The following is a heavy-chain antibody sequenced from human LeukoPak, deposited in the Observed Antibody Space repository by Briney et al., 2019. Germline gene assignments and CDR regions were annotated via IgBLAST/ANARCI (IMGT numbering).Heavy chain of an antibody. Sequence: ASVKVSCKASGGTFGSYAISWVRQAPGQGLEWMGGIIPIFGTANYAQKFQGRVTITADESTSTAYMELSSLRSEDTAVYYCARSYYYDSSGYYYFDYWLDPWGQGTLVTVSS. V-gene: IGHV1-69*13. CDR1: GGTFGSYA. D-gene: IGHD3-22*01. J-gene: IGHJ5*02. CDR2: IIPIFGTA. CDR3: ARSYYYDSSGYYYFDYWLDP.